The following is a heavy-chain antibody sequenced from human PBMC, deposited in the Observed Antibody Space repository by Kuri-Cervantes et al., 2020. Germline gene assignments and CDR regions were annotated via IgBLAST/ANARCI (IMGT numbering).Heavy chain of an antibody. D-gene: IGHD2-21*01. CDR1: GFTFSSHW. Sequence: GESLKISCAASGFTFSSHWMSWVRQAPGKGLEWVANIKQDGSEKYYVDSVKGRFTISRDNAKNSLYLQMNSLRAEDTAVYYCARIRVRYYYGMDVWGQGTTVTVSS. V-gene: IGHV3-7*01. CDR3: ARIRVRYYYGMDV. CDR2: IKQDGSEK. J-gene: IGHJ6*02.